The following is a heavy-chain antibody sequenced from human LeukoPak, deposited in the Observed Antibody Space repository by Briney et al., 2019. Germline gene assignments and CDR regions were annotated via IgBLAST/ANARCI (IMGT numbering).Heavy chain of an antibody. CDR3: ARDGHGTNLDELDQ. J-gene: IGHJ4*02. V-gene: IGHV3-74*01. D-gene: IGHD1-1*01. Sequence: QPGGSLRLSCAASGFTFGSHWMHWVRQVPGKGLVWVSRIDRDGKTTNYADSVTGRFTISRDNSRNTVYLQMRRLRAEDTGVYYCARDGHGTNLDELDQWGQGTLVTVSS. CDR1: GFTFGSHW. CDR2: IDRDGKTT.